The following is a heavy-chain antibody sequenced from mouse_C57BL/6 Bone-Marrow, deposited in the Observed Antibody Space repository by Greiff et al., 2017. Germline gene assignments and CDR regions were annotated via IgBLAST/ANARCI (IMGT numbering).Heavy chain of an antibody. D-gene: IGHD4-1*01. CDR2: FHPYNDDT. CDR1: GYTFTTYP. Sequence: QVQLQQSGAELVKPGASVKMSCKASGYTFTTYPIEWMKQNHGKSLEWIGNFHPYNDDTKYNEKFKCKATLTVEKSSSPVYLELSRLTSDDSAVYYCARLNWDVGYFDYWGQGTTLTVSS. V-gene: IGHV1-47*01. J-gene: IGHJ2*01. CDR3: ARLNWDVGYFDY.